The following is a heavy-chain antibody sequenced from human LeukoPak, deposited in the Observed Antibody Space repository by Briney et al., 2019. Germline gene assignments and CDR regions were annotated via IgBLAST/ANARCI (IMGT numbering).Heavy chain of an antibody. CDR2: VNQGGSEK. CDR1: GFTFNSHW. J-gene: IGHJ4*02. D-gene: IGHD2-2*01. Sequence: GGSLRLSCTASGFTFNSHWMGWVRQAPGKGLEWLANVNQGGSEKYYVDSVKGRFTISRDNGKNSLYLQMNSLRAEDTAVYYCARDMVPAGIAFDYWGQGALVTVSS. V-gene: IGHV3-7*03. CDR3: ARDMVPAGIAFDY.